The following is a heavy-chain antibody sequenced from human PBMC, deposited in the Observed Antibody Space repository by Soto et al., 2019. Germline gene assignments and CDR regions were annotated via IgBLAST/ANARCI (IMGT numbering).Heavy chain of an antibody. D-gene: IGHD1-26*01. J-gene: IGHJ3*02. CDR1: GDSVSSNSAA. Sequence: SQTLSLTCAISGDSVSSNSAAWNRIRQSPSRGLEWLGRTYYRSKWYNDYAVSVKSRITINPDTSKNQFSLQLNSVTPEDTAVYYCARDLPPNSGSYQGAFDIWGQGTMVTVSS. CDR2: TYYRSKWYN. CDR3: ARDLPPNSGSYQGAFDI. V-gene: IGHV6-1*01.